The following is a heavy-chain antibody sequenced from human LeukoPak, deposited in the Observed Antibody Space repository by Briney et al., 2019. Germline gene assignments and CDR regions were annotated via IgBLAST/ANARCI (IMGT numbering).Heavy chain of an antibody. D-gene: IGHD1-26*01. V-gene: IGHV4-39*07. J-gene: IGHJ4*02. CDR1: GGSISSSSYY. CDR2: IYYSGST. CDR3: ARVVPLGATPTY. Sequence: SSETLSLTCTVSGGSISSSSYYWGWIRQPPGKGLEWIGSIYYSGSTYYNPSLKSRVTISVDTSKNQFSLKLSSVTAADTAVYYCARVVPLGATPTYWGQGTLVTVSS.